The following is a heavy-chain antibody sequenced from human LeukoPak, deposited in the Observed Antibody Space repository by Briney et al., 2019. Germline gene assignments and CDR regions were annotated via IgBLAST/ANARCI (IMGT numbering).Heavy chain of an antibody. CDR3: ARHRLRRPEFDY. Sequence: SQTLSLACTGSGGSISSGDYYWSRIRQPPGKGMERIGYIYYSGSTNYNPSFKSRVTISVDTSKNQFSLELSSVTAADTAVYYCARHRLRRPEFDYWRQGTLVTVSS. D-gene: IGHD4-17*01. CDR2: IYYSGST. CDR1: GGSISSGDYY. V-gene: IGHV4-61*08. J-gene: IGHJ4*02.